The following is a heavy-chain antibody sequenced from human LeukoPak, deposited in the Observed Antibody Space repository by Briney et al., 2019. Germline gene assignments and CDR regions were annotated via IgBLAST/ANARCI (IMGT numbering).Heavy chain of an antibody. CDR2: IIAIIGTA. J-gene: IGHJ4*02. Sequence: SVKVSCKASGGTFSSYAISWVRQAPGQGLEWMGGIIAIIGTANYAQKFQGRVTITTDASTSTAYMELSRLRSEDTAVYYCARSAAASTGDFDYWGQGTLVTVSS. CDR1: GGTFSSYA. V-gene: IGHV1-69*05. CDR3: ARSAAASTGDFDY. D-gene: IGHD6-13*01.